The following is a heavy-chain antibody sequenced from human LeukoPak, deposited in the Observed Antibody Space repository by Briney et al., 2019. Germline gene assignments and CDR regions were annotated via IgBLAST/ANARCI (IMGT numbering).Heavy chain of an antibody. V-gene: IGHV4-39*07. CDR2: IFYSGST. CDR3: ASQLRYFDWYGFDP. CDR1: SGSISTSNYY. Sequence: SETLSLTCTVSSGSISTSNYYWGWVRQPPGKALEWIGNIFYSGSTYYNPSLKSRVTISVDTSKNQFSLKLSSVTAADTAVYYCASQLRYFDWYGFDPWGQGTLVTVSS. D-gene: IGHD3-9*01. J-gene: IGHJ5*02.